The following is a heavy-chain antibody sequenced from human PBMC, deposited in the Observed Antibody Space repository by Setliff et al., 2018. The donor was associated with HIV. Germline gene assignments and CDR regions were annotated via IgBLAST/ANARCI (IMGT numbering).Heavy chain of an antibody. CDR1: GVSINSNRYY. J-gene: IGHJ4*02. CDR3: ARTPYDDYAFDY. Sequence: SETLSLTCTVSGVSINSNRYYWGWIRQPPGKGLEWIGSIFYSGTTHYNASLQSRVTISEDTSRNQFSLSLKSVTAADTAVYYCARTPYDDYAFDYWGQGALVTVSS. CDR2: IFYSGTT. V-gene: IGHV4-39*07. D-gene: IGHD4-17*01.